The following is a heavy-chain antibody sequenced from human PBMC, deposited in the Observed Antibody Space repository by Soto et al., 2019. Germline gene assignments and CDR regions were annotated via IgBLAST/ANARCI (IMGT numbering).Heavy chain of an antibody. V-gene: IGHV1-18*04. CDR1: GYTFTSYG. CDR2: ISAYNGNT. CDR3: ASREYCSSTSCYSYYYYGMDV. J-gene: IGHJ6*02. Sequence: QVQLVQSGAEVKKPGASVKVSCKASGYTFTSYGISWVRQAPGQGLEWMGWISAYNGNTNYAQKLQGRVTMTTDTSTSTDYMGLRSLRSDDTAVYYCASREYCSSTSCYSYYYYGMDVWGQGTTVTVSS. D-gene: IGHD2-2*02.